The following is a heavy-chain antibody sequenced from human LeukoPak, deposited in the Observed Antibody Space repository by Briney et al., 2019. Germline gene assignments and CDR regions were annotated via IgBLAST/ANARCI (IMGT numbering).Heavy chain of an antibody. V-gene: IGHV1-8*01. J-gene: IGHJ5*02. D-gene: IGHD3-16*01. CDR3: ARVWGSTEWYNWFDP. CDR2: MNPNSGNT. CDR1: GYTFTSYD. Sequence: ASVKVSCKASGYTFTSYDINWVRQATGQGLEWMGWMNPNSGNTGYAQKFQGRVTMTRNTSISTAYMELSSLRSEDTAVYYCARVWGSTEWYNWFDPWGQGTLVTVSS.